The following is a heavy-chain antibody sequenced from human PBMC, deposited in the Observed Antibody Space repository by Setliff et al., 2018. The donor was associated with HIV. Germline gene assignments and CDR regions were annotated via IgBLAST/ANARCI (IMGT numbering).Heavy chain of an antibody. V-gene: IGHV1-69*10. CDR2: FIPILGIA. CDR3: ARDVDHMMDV. J-gene: IGHJ6*02. Sequence: ASVKVSCKASGDTFSNYAINWVRQAPGQGLEWMGGFIPILGIANSVHKFQGRLTITADKFTSTAYMELRSLRSDDTAVYYCARDVDHMMDVWGQGTTVTVSS. CDR1: GDTFSNYA.